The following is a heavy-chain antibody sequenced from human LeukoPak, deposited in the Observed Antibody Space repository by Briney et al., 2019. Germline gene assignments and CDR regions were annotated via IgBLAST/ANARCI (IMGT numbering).Heavy chain of an antibody. J-gene: IGHJ4*02. Sequence: PGGSLRLSCAASGFTFSNYAMHWVRQAPGKGLEWVAFISYDGINKYYADSVKGRFTISRDNSKNTLDLQMNSLRAEDTAVYYRARDCYGLDYWGQGTLVTVSS. CDR3: ARDCYGLDY. CDR2: ISYDGINK. CDR1: GFTFSNYA. D-gene: IGHD3-16*01. V-gene: IGHV3-30*04.